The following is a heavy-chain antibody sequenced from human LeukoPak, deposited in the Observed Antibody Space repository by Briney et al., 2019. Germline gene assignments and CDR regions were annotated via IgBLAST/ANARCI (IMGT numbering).Heavy chain of an antibody. Sequence: SGPTLVNPTQTLTLTCTFSGFSLTTSGVGVGWIRQPPGKALEWLALIYWNDDKHYSPSLKSRLSITKDTSKDQVVLTMTNMDPADTATYSCAHSGYCSSTSCSLFDYWGQGTLVTISS. V-gene: IGHV2-5*01. CDR2: IYWNDDK. CDR3: AHSGYCSSTSCSLFDY. J-gene: IGHJ4*02. CDR1: GFSLTTSGVG. D-gene: IGHD2-2*01.